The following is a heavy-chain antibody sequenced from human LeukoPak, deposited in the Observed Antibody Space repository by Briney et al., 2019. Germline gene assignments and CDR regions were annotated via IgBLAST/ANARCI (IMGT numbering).Heavy chain of an antibody. V-gene: IGHV4-30-4*08. CDR1: GGSISSGDYY. Sequence: SETLSLTCTVSGGSISSGDYYWSWIRQPPGKGLEWIGYIYYSGSTYYNPSLKSRVTISVDTSKNQFSLKLSSVTAADTAAYYCARDRSSTTGGLFDYWGQGTLVTVSS. J-gene: IGHJ4*02. CDR2: IYYSGST. CDR3: ARDRSSTTGGLFDY. D-gene: IGHD2-2*01.